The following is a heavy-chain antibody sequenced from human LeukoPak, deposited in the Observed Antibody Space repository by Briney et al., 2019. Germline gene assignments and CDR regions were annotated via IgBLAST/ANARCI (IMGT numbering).Heavy chain of an antibody. D-gene: IGHD3-22*01. J-gene: IGHJ4*02. CDR1: GFPFSSVG. CDR3: ARDPDYYDSRVVDF. CDR2: ISSDPSHT. Sequence: GGSLRLSCVASGFPFSSVGMNWVRQAPGKGLEWVSYISSDPSHTYYADSVRGRFTISRDNAKHSLYLQMGNLRTEDTAMYYCARDPDYYDSRVVDFWGQGTQVTVSS. V-gene: IGHV3-21*01.